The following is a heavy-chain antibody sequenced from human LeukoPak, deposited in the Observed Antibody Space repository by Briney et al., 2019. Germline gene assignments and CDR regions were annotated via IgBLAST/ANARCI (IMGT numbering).Heavy chain of an antibody. D-gene: IGHD3-22*01. Sequence: PGGSLRLSCAASGFTFSSYAMSWVRQAPGKGLEWVSAISAGGGSTYYADSVKGRFTISRDNSKNTLYLQMNSLRAEDTAVYYCARSFSSGYLFWVYWGQGTLVTVSS. CDR3: ARSFSSGYLFWVY. CDR1: GFTFSSYA. J-gene: IGHJ4*02. CDR2: ISAGGGST. V-gene: IGHV3-23*01.